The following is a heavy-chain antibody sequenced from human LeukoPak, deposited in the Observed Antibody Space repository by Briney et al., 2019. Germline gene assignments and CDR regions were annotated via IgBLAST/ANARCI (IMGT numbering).Heavy chain of an antibody. CDR1: GGSFSGYY. CDR2: INHSGST. J-gene: IGHJ5*02. V-gene: IGHV4-34*01. D-gene: IGHD1-26*01. Sequence: SETLSLTCAVYGGSFSGYYWSWIRQPPGKGLEWIGEINHSGSTNYNPSLKSRVTISVDTSKNQFSLKLSSVTAADTAVYYCARGIVGATGPPYNWFDPWGQGTLVTVSS. CDR3: ARGIVGATGPPYNWFDP.